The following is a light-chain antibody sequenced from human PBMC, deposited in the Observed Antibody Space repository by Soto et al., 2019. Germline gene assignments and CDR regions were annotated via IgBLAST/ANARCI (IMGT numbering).Light chain of an antibody. J-gene: IGKJ4*01. V-gene: IGKV3-20*01. CDR1: QNFGGMF. CDR3: QQYGGSLLT. CDR2: GSS. Sequence: DIVLTQSPGTLSLSPGERATLSCRASQNFGGMFVAWYQQKLGQAPRLLIYGSSSRATGIPDRFSGSGSGTDFTLTISRLEPEDFAMYYCQQYGGSLLTFGGGTRVEL.